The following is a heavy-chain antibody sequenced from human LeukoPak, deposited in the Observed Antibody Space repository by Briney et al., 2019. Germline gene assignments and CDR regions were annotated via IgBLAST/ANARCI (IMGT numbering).Heavy chain of an antibody. CDR2: IDPSESYT. J-gene: IGHJ4*02. V-gene: IGHV5-10-1*01. CDR1: GYSFTSYW. D-gene: IGHD3-9*01. CDR3: ARQGPTYYDILTGSKS. Sequence: GESLKISCKGSGYSFTSYWVSWVRQMPGKGLERMGRIDPSESYTNYSPSFQGHVTISADKSISTAYLQWSSLKASDTAMYYCARQGPTYYDILTGSKSWGQGTLVTVSS.